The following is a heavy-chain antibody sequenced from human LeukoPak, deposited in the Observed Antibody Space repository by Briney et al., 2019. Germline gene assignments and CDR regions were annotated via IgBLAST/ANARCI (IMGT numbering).Heavy chain of an antibody. Sequence: PSETLSLTCTVSGGSISSYYWSWIRQPAGKGLEWIGRIYTSGSTNYNPSLKSRVTISVDTSKNQFSLKLSSVTAADTAVYYCARGLVDYELPKGYIDYWGRGTLVTVSS. J-gene: IGHJ4*02. CDR1: GGSISSYY. V-gene: IGHV4-4*07. CDR2: IYTSGST. D-gene: IGHD3-22*01. CDR3: ARGLVDYELPKGYIDY.